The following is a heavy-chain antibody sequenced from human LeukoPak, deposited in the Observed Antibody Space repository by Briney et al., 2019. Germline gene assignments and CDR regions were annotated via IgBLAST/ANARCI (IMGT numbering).Heavy chain of an antibody. CDR3: ARELRYSSADSCYSCDY. Sequence: PSETLSLTCTVSGGSISSYYWSWIRQPPGKGLEWMGYIYYSGSTNYNPSLKSRVTISVDPSKNQFSLKLSSVTAADTAFYYCARELRYSSADSCYSCDYWGRGSLVTVSS. V-gene: IGHV4-59*12. J-gene: IGHJ4*02. D-gene: IGHD2-15*01. CDR2: IYYSGST. CDR1: GGSISSYY.